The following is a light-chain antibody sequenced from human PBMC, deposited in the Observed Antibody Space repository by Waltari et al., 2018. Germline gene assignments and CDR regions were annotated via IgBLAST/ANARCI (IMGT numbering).Light chain of an antibody. CDR1: TRDVGRYNY. J-gene: IGLJ2*01. Sequence: QSALTQPASVSGSPGQSITISCPGTTRDVGRYNYVSWYQCHPGKAPELIIYEVTNRPSGVSERFSGSKSGNTASLSISGPQPEDEADYYCSSYTSIKTPYVVFGGGTKVTVL. CDR2: EVT. V-gene: IGLV2-14*01. CDR3: SSYTSIKTPYVV.